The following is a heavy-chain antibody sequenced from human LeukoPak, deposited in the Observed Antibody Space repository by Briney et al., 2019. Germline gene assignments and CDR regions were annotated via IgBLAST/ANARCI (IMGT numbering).Heavy chain of an antibody. CDR1: GFTFSSYW. J-gene: IGHJ4*02. D-gene: IGHD2-15*01. CDR2: IKDDGTEK. CDR3: ARDTQGYFDY. V-gene: IGHV3-7*01. Sequence: PGGSLRLSCAASGFTFSSYWMSWVRQAPGKGLEWVANIKDDGTEKSYVDSVKGRFTISRDNAKNSLYLQMHSLRAEDTAVYYCARDTQGYFDYWGQGTLVTVSS.